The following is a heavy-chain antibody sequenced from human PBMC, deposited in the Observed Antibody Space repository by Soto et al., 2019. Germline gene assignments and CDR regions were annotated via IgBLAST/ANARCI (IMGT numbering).Heavy chain of an antibody. V-gene: IGHV4-39*01. CDR1: GDSISSSTYF. CDR2: IDYSGTT. J-gene: IGHJ1*01. Sequence: QLQLQESGPGLVKASETLSLICTVSGDSISSSTYFWGWIRQPPGKGLEWIGSIDYSGTTYYNTSLRTRDTLPVNTSKNQFPLMLTSVTSADTAVYYCARHGDNSGSYSEYFQHWGQGTLVTVSS. CDR3: ARHGDNSGSYSEYFQH. D-gene: IGHD1-26*01.